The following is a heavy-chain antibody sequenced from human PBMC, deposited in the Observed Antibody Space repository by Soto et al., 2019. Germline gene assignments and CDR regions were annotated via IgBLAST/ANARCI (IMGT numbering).Heavy chain of an antibody. Sequence: DTLSRTCTVSSYSISSGYYCIWIRQTPGKGLEWIGSISHSGTSFYNPSLRSRVTISMDTSNNHFSLKLNSLTATDTAVYYCARASGGHSGCGYWSDHWGQGTLVPVSS. D-gene: IGHD2-21*02. CDR1: SYSISSGYY. J-gene: IGHJ5*02. CDR2: ISHSGTS. V-gene: IGHV4-38-2*02. CDR3: ARASGGHSGCGYWSDH.